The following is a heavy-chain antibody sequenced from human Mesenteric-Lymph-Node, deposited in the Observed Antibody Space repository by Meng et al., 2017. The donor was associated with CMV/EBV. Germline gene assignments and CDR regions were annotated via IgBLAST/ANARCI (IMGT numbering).Heavy chain of an antibody. CDR2: IFSSRSYI. J-gene: IGHJ3*02. Sequence: GGSLRLSCAASGFTFSSYSMNWVRQAPGKGLEWVSSIFSSRSYIYYADSVKGRFTISRDNAKNSLYLQMNSLRAEDTAVYYCARVVRGSYYDAFDIWGQGTMVTVSS. V-gene: IGHV3-21*01. CDR1: GFTFSSYS. D-gene: IGHD1-26*01. CDR3: ARVVRGSYYDAFDI.